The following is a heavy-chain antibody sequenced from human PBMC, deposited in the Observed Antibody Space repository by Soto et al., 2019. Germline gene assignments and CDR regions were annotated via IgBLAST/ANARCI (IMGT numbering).Heavy chain of an antibody. CDR3: ARERRVLWGYSSSWYDYFDS. V-gene: IGHV4-34*02. CDR2: VNPSGSA. CDR1: GGSFSTYF. J-gene: IGHJ4*02. D-gene: IGHD6-13*01. Sequence: QVQLQQWGAGLLKPSETLSLTCSVYGGSFSTYFWTWMRQPPGKGLEWIGDVNPSGSANYNPSLESRVTISVDTSKKQFSLRLSSVTAADTAVYYCARERRVLWGYSSSWYDYFDSWCQGTLVTVYS.